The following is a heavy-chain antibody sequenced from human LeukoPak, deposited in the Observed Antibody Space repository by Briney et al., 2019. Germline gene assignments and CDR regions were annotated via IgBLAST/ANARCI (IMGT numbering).Heavy chain of an antibody. J-gene: IGHJ4*02. D-gene: IGHD4-23*01. Sequence: NPGGSLRLSCAASGFTFSSYSMNWVRQAPGKGLEWVSSISSSSSYIYYADSVKGRFTISRDNAKNSLYLQMNSLRAEDTAVYYCAKDRYSGPPYYFDYWGQGTLVTVSS. CDR3: AKDRYSGPPYYFDY. V-gene: IGHV3-21*04. CDR1: GFTFSSYS. CDR2: ISSSSSYI.